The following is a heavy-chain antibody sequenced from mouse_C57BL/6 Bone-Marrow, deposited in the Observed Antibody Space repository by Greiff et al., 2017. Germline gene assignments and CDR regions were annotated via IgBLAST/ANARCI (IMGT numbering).Heavy chain of an antibody. J-gene: IGHJ3*01. CDR1: GFTFSDYG. CDR2: ISSGSSTL. V-gene: IGHV5-17*01. D-gene: IGHD2-12*01. Sequence: EVQLVESGGGLVKPGGSLKLSCAASGFTFSDYGMHWVRQAPEKGLEWVAYISSGSSTLYYADTVKGRFTISRDNAKNTLFLQMTRLRSEDTAMYYCARHDSAWFAYWGQGTLVTVSA. CDR3: ARHDSAWFAY.